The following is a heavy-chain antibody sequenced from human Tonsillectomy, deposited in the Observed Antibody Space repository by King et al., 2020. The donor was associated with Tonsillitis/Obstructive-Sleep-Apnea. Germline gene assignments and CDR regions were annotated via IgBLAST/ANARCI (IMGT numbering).Heavy chain of an antibody. CDR2: IVVGSGNT. CDR1: GFTFTSSG. Sequence: QLVQSGPEVKKPGTSVKVSCKASGFTFTSSGMQWVRQARGQRLEWIGWIVVGSGNTNYAQKFQERGTITRDMSTSTAYMELSSLRSEDTAVYYCAAVGGDYYDSTGFAPDYWYFDLWGRGTPVTVSS. J-gene: IGHJ2*01. V-gene: IGHV1-58*02. CDR3: AAVGGDYYDSTGFAPDYWYFDL. D-gene: IGHD3-22*01.